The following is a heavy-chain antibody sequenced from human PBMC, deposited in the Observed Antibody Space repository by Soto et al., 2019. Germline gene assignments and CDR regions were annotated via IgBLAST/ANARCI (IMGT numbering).Heavy chain of an antibody. V-gene: IGHV4-59*01. CDR1: GGSINNYH. D-gene: IGHD6-19*01. Sequence: SETLSLTCTASGGSINNYHWIWIRQPPGKGLEWIGYIFYSGDTNSSPSLKSRVTISVDTSKNQFSLKLSSVTTADTAVYYCARLSNYGNGWPTFDYWGRGTLVTVSS. CDR3: ARLSNYGNGWPTFDY. CDR2: IFYSGDT. J-gene: IGHJ4*02.